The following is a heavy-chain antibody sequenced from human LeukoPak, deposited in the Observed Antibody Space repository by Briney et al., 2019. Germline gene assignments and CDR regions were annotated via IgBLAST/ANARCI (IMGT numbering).Heavy chain of an antibody. V-gene: IGHV3-21*04. CDR3: ARESASLLWFGELLPFDY. CDR2: ISSSSSYI. Sequence: GGSLRLSCAASGFTFSSYSMNWVRQAPGKGLEWVSSISSSSSYIYYADSVKGRFTISRDDAKNSLYLQMNSLRSDDTAVYYCARESASLLWFGELLPFDYWGQGTLVTVSS. D-gene: IGHD3-10*01. J-gene: IGHJ4*02. CDR1: GFTFSSYS.